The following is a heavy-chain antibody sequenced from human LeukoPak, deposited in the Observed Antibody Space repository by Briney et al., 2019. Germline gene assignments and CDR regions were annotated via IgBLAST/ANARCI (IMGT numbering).Heavy chain of an antibody. D-gene: IGHD5-24*01. J-gene: IGHJ4*02. Sequence: SETLSLTCTFSAGSFSPAHWSWIRQPPGKGLEWIGVICDNGNTDYNPSLKSRVTISVDTSKSQFSLKLNSMAAADTAVYYCATGRDPYKTGHWGQGTLVTVSS. CDR1: AGSFSPAH. V-gene: IGHV4-59*03. CDR3: ATGRDPYKTGH. CDR2: ICDNGNT.